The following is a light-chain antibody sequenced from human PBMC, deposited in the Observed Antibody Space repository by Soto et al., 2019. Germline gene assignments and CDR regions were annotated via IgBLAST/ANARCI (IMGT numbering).Light chain of an antibody. CDR3: QQSYRTPIT. Sequence: DIQMTQSPSSLSASVGGGGTITCRASQIISNFLKCYQQKHGKPPIXLIYAASGLQSRVPSRFSGSGSGTDLTITISSLQPEDFETYYCQQSYRTPITFGQGTRLEIK. V-gene: IGKV1-39*01. J-gene: IGKJ5*01. CDR1: QIISNF. CDR2: AAS.